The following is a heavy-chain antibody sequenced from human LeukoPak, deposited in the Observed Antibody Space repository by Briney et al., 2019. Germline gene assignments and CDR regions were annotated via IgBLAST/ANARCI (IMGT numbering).Heavy chain of an antibody. V-gene: IGHV3-21*01. CDR3: ARDLSDDYSLDY. J-gene: IGHJ4*02. CDR2: ITISSSII. CDR1: GFSFSDYS. D-gene: IGHD3-16*01. Sequence: KPGGSLRLSCAASGFSFSDYSMNWVRQAPGKGQEWVSSITISSSIIYYADSVKGRFTISRDNAKNSLFLQMNSLRAEDTAVYYCARDLSDDYSLDYWGQGTLVSVSS.